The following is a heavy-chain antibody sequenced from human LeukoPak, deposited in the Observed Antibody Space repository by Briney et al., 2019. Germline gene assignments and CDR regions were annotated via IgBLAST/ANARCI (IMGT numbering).Heavy chain of an antibody. CDR3: ARGHHRYSSSWYLDD. CDR2: IKQDGSEK. Sequence: GGSLRLSCAASGFTFNSYWMSWVRQAPGKGLEWVVNIKQDGSEKYYVDSVKGRFTISRDNAKNSLYLQMNSLRAEDTAVYYCARGHHRYSSSWYLDDWGQGTLVTVSS. D-gene: IGHD6-13*01. J-gene: IGHJ4*02. CDR1: GFTFNSYW. V-gene: IGHV3-7*01.